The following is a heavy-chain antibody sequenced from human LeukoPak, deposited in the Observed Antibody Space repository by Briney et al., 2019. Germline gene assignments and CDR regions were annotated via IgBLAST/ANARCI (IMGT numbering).Heavy chain of an antibody. CDR1: GFTFSSYW. J-gene: IGHJ4*02. D-gene: IGHD5-24*01. CDR3: ARHPRDGYRGYYFDY. CDR2: INHSGST. Sequence: PGGSLRLSCAASGFTFSSYWMSWVRQPPGKGLEWIGEINHSGSTNYNPSLKSRVTISVDTSKNQFSLKLSSVTAADTAVYYCARHPRDGYRGYYFDYWGQGTLVTVSS. V-gene: IGHV4-34*01.